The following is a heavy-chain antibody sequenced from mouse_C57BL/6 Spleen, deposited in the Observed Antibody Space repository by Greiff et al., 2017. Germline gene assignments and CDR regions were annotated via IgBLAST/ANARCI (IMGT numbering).Heavy chain of an antibody. CDR3: ASSEIWDY. Sequence: QVQLKQSGAELAKPGASVKLSCKASGYTFTSYWMHWVKQRPGQGLEWIGYINPSSGYTKYNQKFKDKATLTEDKSSSTAYMQLSSLTYEDSAVYYCASSEIWDYWGQGTSVTVSS. V-gene: IGHV1-7*01. CDR1: GYTFTSYW. CDR2: INPSSGYT. J-gene: IGHJ4*01.